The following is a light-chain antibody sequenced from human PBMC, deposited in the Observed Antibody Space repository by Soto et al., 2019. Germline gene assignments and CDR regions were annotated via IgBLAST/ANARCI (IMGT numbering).Light chain of an antibody. J-gene: IGKJ2*01. CDR3: QHGASSVVYA. Sequence: EIVLTQSPGTLSLSPGETATLSCRASQSLTTRYLAWYQQKPGQAPRLLNYAASTRATGTPDRFSGSGSGTDFALTISSLEPEDFAVYFCQHGASSVVYAFGQGTKLETK. V-gene: IGKV3-20*01. CDR2: AAS. CDR1: QSLTTRY.